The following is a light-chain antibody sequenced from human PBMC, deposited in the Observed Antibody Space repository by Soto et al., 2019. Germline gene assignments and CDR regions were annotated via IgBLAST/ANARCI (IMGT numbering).Light chain of an antibody. CDR2: GVF. CDR1: QSVSSY. V-gene: IGKV3-20*01. J-gene: IGKJ1*01. Sequence: EIVLTQSPATLSLSPGERATLSCRASQSVSSYLAWYQQKPGQAPRLLIYGVFTRATGIPDRFAGSGSGPDFTLTISRLEPEDFAVYYCHQYGVSPKTFGQGTKVDIK. CDR3: HQYGVSPKT.